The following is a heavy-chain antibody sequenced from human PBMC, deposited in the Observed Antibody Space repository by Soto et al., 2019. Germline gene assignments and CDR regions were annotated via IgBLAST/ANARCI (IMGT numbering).Heavy chain of an antibody. V-gene: IGHV3-23*01. J-gene: IGHJ4*02. CDR3: AKDRSSSWTLDY. Sequence: PGGSLRLSCAASGFTFSSYAMSWVRQAPGKGLEWVSPISNSGGSTYYADSVKGRFTVSRDNSKNTLYLQINSLRAEDTAVYYCAKDRSSSWTLDYWGQGTLVTVSS. CDR1: GFTFSSYA. D-gene: IGHD6-13*01. CDR2: ISNSGGST.